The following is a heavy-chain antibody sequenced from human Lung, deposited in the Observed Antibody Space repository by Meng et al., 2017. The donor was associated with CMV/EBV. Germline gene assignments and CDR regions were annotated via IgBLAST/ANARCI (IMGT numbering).Heavy chain of an antibody. Sequence: GGSLRLSXAASGFTFSGSAMHWVRQASGKGLEWVGRIRSKANSYATAYAASVKGRFTISRDDSKNTAYLQMNSLKTEDTAVYYCTRRGPAAMGGMDVWGQGTTVTVSS. CDR1: GFTFSGSA. CDR2: IRSKANSYAT. J-gene: IGHJ6*02. V-gene: IGHV3-73*01. D-gene: IGHD2-2*01. CDR3: TRRGPAAMGGMDV.